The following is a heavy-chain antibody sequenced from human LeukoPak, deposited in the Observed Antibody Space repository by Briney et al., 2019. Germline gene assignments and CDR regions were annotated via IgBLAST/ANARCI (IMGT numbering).Heavy chain of an antibody. D-gene: IGHD2-21*02. CDR3: ATDRDNSDWQKRFDS. CDR2: INQDASEI. J-gene: IGHJ4*02. V-gene: IGHV3-7*01. Sequence: GGSLRLSCAASGFTFSTYWMNWYRQAPGKGLEWVGNINQDASEINYVASVRGRFTISRDNAKNSLHLQMNSPRAEDTAVYYCATDRDNSDWQKRFDSWGQGTLGTVSS. CDR1: GFTFSTYW.